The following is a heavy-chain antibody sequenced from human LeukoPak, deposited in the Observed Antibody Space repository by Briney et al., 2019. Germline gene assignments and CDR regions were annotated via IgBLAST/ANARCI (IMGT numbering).Heavy chain of an antibody. Sequence: GGSLRLSCTASEFTFSGYVMSWVRQAPGKGLEWVSAIAGTGSDTYYADSVKGRFTISRDNSRNTLYLQMNSLRAEDTAVYYCAKGSGGGRPHYFDYWGQGTLVTVSS. CDR3: AKGSGGGRPHYFDY. V-gene: IGHV3-23*01. J-gene: IGHJ4*02. D-gene: IGHD2-15*01. CDR2: IAGTGSDT. CDR1: EFTFSGYV.